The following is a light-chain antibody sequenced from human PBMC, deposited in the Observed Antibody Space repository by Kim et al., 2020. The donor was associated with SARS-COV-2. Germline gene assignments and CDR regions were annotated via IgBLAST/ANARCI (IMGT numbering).Light chain of an antibody. CDR3: CSYTSSSTLVV. V-gene: IGLV2-14*03. J-gene: IGLJ2*01. CDR2: DVS. CDR1: SSDVGGYNY. Sequence: QSITISCTGTSSDVGGYNYLSWYQQHPGKAPKLMIYDVSNRPSLFSHRFSGSKSDNTASLTISGLQAEDEADYYCCSYTSSSTLVVFGGGTQLTVL.